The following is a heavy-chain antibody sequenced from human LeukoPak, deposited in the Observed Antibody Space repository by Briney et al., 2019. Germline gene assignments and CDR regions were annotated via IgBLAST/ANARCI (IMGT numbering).Heavy chain of an antibody. V-gene: IGHV4-39*01. CDR1: GDSVSRSDSY. CDR2: IYYSGRT. J-gene: IGHJ1*01. Sequence: PSETLSLTCSVSGDSVSRSDSYWDWIRQPPGKGLEWIGTIYYSGRTYYSPSLNSRVTMSVDTSNNQFPLNLRSVTAADTAVYYCARRRYYDGSGYLEWGQGTLLSVSS. D-gene: IGHD3-22*01. CDR3: ARRRYYDGSGYLE.